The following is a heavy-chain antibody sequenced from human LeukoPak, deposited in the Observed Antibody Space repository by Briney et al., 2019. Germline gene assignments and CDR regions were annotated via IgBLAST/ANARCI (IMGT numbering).Heavy chain of an antibody. V-gene: IGHV3-48*02. D-gene: IGHD6-13*01. CDR1: GFTFSSYS. CDR3: ARARGSSWYSGQLAYYFDY. J-gene: IGHJ4*02. Sequence: GGSLRLSCAASGFTFSSYSMNWVRQAPGKGLAWVSYISSSSSTIYYADSVKGRFTISRDNAKNSLYLQMNSLRDEDTAVYYCARARGSSWYSGQLAYYFDYWGQGTLVTVSS. CDR2: ISSSSSTI.